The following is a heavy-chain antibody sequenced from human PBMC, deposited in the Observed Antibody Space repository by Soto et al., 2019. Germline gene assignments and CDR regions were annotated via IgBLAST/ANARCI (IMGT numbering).Heavy chain of an antibody. V-gene: IGHV4-39*01. CDR2: ISSGGST. CDR3: ARHPSSGSYSDY. D-gene: IGHD1-26*01. J-gene: IGHJ4*02. Sequence: LSLTCTVSGGSIRSSTYYWGWIRQPPGKGLEWIGSISSGGSTYYNPSLKSRVTTSVDTSKNHFSLKLNSVTAADTAVYHCARHPSSGSYSDYWGQGSLVTVSS. CDR1: GGSIRSSTYY.